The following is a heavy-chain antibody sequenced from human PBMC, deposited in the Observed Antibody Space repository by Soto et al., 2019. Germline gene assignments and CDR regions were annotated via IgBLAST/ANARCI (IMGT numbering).Heavy chain of an antibody. Sequence: ASVKVSCKASGYTFTDYFIHWVRQAPGQGFEWMGWINPNSRGTNYAQKFQGRVTMTRDTSNSTAYMELRGLTSDDAAVYYCARVTLKAGNWFDPWGQGTLVTVSS. CDR1: GYTFTDYF. CDR2: INPNSRGT. CDR3: ARVTLKAGNWFDP. J-gene: IGHJ5*02. V-gene: IGHV1-2*02.